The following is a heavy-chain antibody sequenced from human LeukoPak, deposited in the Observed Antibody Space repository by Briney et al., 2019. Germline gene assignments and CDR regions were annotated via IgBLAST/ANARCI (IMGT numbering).Heavy chain of an antibody. Sequence: NSVGAAPGRGLEWLAYISSASGTIHYADSVKGRFTISRDNAKNSIYLQMNSLRAEDTAVYYCGNIGVDWGQGTLVTVSS. CDR3: GNIGVD. V-gene: IGHV3-48*04. CDR2: ISSASGTI. D-gene: IGHD3-3*01. J-gene: IGHJ4*02.